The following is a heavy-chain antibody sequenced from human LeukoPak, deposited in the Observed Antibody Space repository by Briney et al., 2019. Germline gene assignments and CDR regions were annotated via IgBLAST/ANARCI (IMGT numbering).Heavy chain of an antibody. V-gene: IGHV3-23*01. CDR2: ISGGGETT. Sequence: PGGSLRLSCAASGFTFNNYAMNWVRQAPGKGREWGSSISGGGETTYYADSPKGRVTISRDNSQNTLYLQMNSLRAEDTAVYYCARAYADYVGYFFFDYWGQGTLVTVSS. CDR3: ARAYADYVGYFFFDY. D-gene: IGHD4-17*01. J-gene: IGHJ4*02. CDR1: GFTFNNYA.